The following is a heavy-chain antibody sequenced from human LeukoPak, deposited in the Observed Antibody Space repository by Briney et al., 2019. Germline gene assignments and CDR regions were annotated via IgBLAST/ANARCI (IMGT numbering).Heavy chain of an antibody. D-gene: IGHD6-13*01. Sequence: SETLSLTCAVYGGSFSGYYWSWIRQPPGKGLEWIGEINHSGSTNYNPSLKSRVTISVDTSKNQFSLKLSSVTAADTAVYYCARVWRVNPKYSSRGAWFDPWGQGTLVTVSS. CDR1: GGSFSGYY. CDR2: INHSGST. J-gene: IGHJ5*02. CDR3: ARVWRVNPKYSSRGAWFDP. V-gene: IGHV4-34*01.